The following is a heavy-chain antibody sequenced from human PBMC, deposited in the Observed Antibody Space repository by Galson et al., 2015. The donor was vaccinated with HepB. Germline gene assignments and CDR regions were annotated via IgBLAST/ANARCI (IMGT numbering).Heavy chain of an antibody. Sequence: SVKVSCKASGYTFIDYYMHWVRQAPGQGLEWMGWINPNNGGTNYAQKFQGRVTMTRDTSISTAYMELSRLTSDDTAVYYCTPHHVYFEYWGQGTLVTVSS. CDR3: TPHHVYFEY. CDR1: GYTFIDYY. CDR2: INPNNGGT. V-gene: IGHV1-2*02. J-gene: IGHJ4*02.